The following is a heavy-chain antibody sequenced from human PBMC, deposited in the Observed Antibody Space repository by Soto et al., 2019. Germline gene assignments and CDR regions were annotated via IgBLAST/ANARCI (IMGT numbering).Heavy chain of an antibody. V-gene: IGHV2-70*01. CDR2: IDWDDDK. Sequence: SGSTLVNPTQTLTLTCTFAVLSLSTSGVCVSWIRQPPGKALEWLALIDWDDDKYYSTSLKTRLTISKDTSKNQVVLTMTNMDPVHTAPYYCARIRRYYDFSSGRIGNYYGMDVWGQGTTVTVSS. D-gene: IGHD3-3*01. J-gene: IGHJ6*02. CDR1: VLSLSTSGVC. CDR3: ARIRRYYDFSSGRIGNYYGMDV.